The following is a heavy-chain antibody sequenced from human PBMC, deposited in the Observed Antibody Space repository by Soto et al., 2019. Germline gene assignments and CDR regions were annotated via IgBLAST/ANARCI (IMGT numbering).Heavy chain of an antibody. Sequence: QVQLVQSGAEVKKPGASVKVSCKASGYTFSNFGISGVRQAPGKGLEWWEWISTDNGNTKFAQKFQGRVTMTADTAATTAYMELRSLRSDDTAVYFCTRDAKYYDILTGYFVNDYWGQGTLVTVSS. CDR1: GYTFSNFG. V-gene: IGHV1-18*01. CDR2: ISTDNGNT. D-gene: IGHD3-9*01. J-gene: IGHJ4*02. CDR3: TRDAKYYDILTGYFVNDY.